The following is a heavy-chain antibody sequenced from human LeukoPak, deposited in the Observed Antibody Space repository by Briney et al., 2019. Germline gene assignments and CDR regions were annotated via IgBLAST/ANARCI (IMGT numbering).Heavy chain of an antibody. J-gene: IGHJ4*02. D-gene: IGHD1-26*01. CDR1: GFIFSNYE. Sequence: PGGSLRLYCAASGFIFSNYEINWVRQAPGEGLEWVSYISTSGNDIYYADSVKGRFTTSRDNAKNSLYLQLNSLRADDTAVYYCARGAQWVLDYWGQGTLVTVSS. CDR3: ARGAQWVLDY. V-gene: IGHV3-48*03. CDR2: ISTSGNDI.